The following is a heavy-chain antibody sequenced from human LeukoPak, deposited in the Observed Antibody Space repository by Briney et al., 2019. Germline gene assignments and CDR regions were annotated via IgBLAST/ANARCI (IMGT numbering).Heavy chain of an antibody. Sequence: GRSLRLSCAASAFTFNSYTMHWVRQAPGKGLEWVALISYDGSDKYYADSVRGRFTISRDNSKNTLYLQMNSLRAEDTAVYYCARHGRSGIAVAGIRGFDYWGQGTLVTVSS. D-gene: IGHD6-19*01. CDR1: AFTFNSYT. V-gene: IGHV3-30*04. CDR3: ARHGRSGIAVAGIRGFDY. CDR2: ISYDGSDK. J-gene: IGHJ4*02.